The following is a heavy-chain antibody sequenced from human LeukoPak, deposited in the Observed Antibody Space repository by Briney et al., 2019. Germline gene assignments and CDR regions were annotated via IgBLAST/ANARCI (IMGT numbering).Heavy chain of an antibody. V-gene: IGHV4-38-2*02. CDR3: ARDNFGTRAFDI. D-gene: IGHD1-1*01. CDR2: IYHSGST. CDR1: GYSISSGYY. Sequence: SETLSLTCTVSGYSISSGYYWGWIRQPPGKGLEWIGSIYHSGSTYYNPSLKSRVTISVDTSKNQFSLKLSSVTAADTAVYYCARDNFGTRAFDIWGQGTMVTVSS. J-gene: IGHJ3*02.